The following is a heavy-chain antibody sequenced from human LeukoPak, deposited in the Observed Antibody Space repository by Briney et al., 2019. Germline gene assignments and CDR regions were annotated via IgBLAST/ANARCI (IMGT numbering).Heavy chain of an antibody. V-gene: IGHV3-48*03. Sequence: GGSLRLSCAASGFTFNNYEMNWVRQAPGKGLEWVSYISSSGSTIYYADSVKGRFTISRDNAKNSLYLQMNSLRAEDTAVYYCVRDRGIVGAVEYFDYWGQGTLVAVSS. J-gene: IGHJ4*02. CDR3: VRDRGIVGAVEYFDY. CDR2: ISSSGSTI. CDR1: GFTFNNYE. D-gene: IGHD1-26*01.